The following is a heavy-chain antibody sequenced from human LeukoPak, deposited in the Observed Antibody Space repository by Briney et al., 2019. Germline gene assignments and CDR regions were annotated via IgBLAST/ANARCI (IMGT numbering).Heavy chain of an antibody. CDR1: GGTFSSSA. Sequence: VASVKVSCKASGGTFSSSAITWVRQAPGQGLEWMGRIIPVLNITNYAQKFQGRVTITADTSTSTAYMELSSLRSEETAVYYCARDQGLTAPPPYGLDVWGQGTTVTVSS. J-gene: IGHJ6*02. V-gene: IGHV1-69*04. CDR2: IIPVLNIT. CDR3: ARDQGLTAPPPYGLDV. D-gene: IGHD5-18*01.